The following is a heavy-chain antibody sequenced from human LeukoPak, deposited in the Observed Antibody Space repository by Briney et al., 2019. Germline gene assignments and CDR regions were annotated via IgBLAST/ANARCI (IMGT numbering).Heavy chain of an antibody. D-gene: IGHD5-24*01. CDR3: ARGVATSAFDY. Sequence: SVKVSCKASGAYFSSYTISWVRKASGHRLEWIGRIIPILGIANYAQKVQDRVTITADKSTSTAYMELSSLRSEDTAVYYCARGVATSAFDYWGQGTLVTVSS. V-gene: IGHV1-69*02. CDR2: IIPILGIA. CDR1: GAYFSSYT. J-gene: IGHJ4*02.